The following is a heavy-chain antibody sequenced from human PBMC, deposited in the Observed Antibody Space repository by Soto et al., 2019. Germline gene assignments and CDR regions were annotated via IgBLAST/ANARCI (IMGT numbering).Heavy chain of an antibody. Sequence: EVQLVESGGGLVQPGGSLKLSCAASGFTFSGSAMHWVRQAPGKGLEWVGRIRSKANSDATVYAASVKGRFTISRDDSKNTAYLQMNSLKTEDTAVYYCTTPSISYDILTDYFNYWGQGSLVTVSS. D-gene: IGHD3-9*01. J-gene: IGHJ4*02. CDR1: GFTFSGSA. CDR3: TTPSISYDILTDYFNY. CDR2: IRSKANSDAT. V-gene: IGHV3-73*02.